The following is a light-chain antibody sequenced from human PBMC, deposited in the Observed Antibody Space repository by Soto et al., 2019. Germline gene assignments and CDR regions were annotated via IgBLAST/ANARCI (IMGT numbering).Light chain of an antibody. CDR1: SPHIRNNH. CDR2: SKN. Sequence: SLLTRAPSASGTPGQWLTISCCGSSPHIRNNHVDWYQQLPGTAPQLLIFSKNQRPSGVPDRFSGSKSGTSASLAISGLQSEDAADYYCAAWDDSLNGYVFGTGTKVTVL. V-gene: IGLV1-44*01. J-gene: IGLJ1*01. CDR3: AAWDDSLNGYV.